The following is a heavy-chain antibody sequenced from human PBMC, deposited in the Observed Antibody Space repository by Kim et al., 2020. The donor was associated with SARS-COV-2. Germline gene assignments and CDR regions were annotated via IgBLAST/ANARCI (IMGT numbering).Heavy chain of an antibody. V-gene: IGHV3-74*01. J-gene: IGHJ5*02. CDR1: GFTFSSHW. Sequence: GGSLRLSCAASGFTFSSHWMHWVRQAPGKGLLWVSRINSDGSITDYADSVKGRFTISRDNAKNTLYLQMNSLRADDTAVYYCLRGSFDNLLGSWGQGTLVTVSS. D-gene: IGHD7-27*01. CDR3: LRGSFDNLLGS. CDR2: INSDGSIT.